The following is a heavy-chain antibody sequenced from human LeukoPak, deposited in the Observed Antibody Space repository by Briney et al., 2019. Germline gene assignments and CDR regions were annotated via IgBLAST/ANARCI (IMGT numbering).Heavy chain of an antibody. Sequence: SETLSLTGTVSGGSIKSHYRSWIRQTPGKGLEWIGCIYESGSTYHNPSLKSRVTISVDMSKNQFSLKVSSVTAADTAVYYCARGGSSWSYAMDVWGQGTTVTVSS. CDR1: GGSIKSHY. D-gene: IGHD6-13*01. CDR3: ARGGSSWSYAMDV. V-gene: IGHV4-59*11. J-gene: IGHJ6*02. CDR2: IYESGST.